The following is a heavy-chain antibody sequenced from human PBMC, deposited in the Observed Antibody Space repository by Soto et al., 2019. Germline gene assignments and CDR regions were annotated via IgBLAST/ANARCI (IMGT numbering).Heavy chain of an antibody. V-gene: IGHV3-30*18. Sequence: PGGSRSRSWAASGFTFSNYGMHWVRQGPGKGLEWVAVISYGGSNKYYADSVKGRFTISRDNSKNTLYLHMNSLRAEDTAVYYCAKDEYDFWSGSFDYWGQGTLVTVSS. D-gene: IGHD3-3*01. CDR1: GFTFSNYG. CDR2: ISYGGSNK. J-gene: IGHJ4*02. CDR3: AKDEYDFWSGSFDY.